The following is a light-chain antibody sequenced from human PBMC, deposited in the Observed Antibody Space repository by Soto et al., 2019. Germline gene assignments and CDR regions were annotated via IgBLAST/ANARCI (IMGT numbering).Light chain of an antibody. J-gene: IGKJ1*01. CDR2: WAS. CDR3: QQYYSTSAT. Sequence: DLVMTQSPDSLAVSLGERATINCKSSQSVLYSSNNKNYLAWYQQKPGQPPKLLIYWASTRESGVPDRFSGSGSGTDFTLTISSLQAEDVAVYYCQQYYSTSATFGQGTKVDIK. V-gene: IGKV4-1*01. CDR1: QSVLYSSNNKNY.